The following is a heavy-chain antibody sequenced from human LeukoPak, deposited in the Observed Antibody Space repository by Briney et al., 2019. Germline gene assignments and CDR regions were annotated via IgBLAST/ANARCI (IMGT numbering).Heavy chain of an antibody. Sequence: GGSLRLSCAASGFTFSSYSMNWVRQAPGKGLEWVSYISSSGSTIYYADSVKGRFTISRDNAKNSLYLQMNSLRAEDTAVYYCAKDRGFGVFFQYYFDYWGQGTLVTVSS. V-gene: IGHV3-48*04. CDR2: ISSSGSTI. CDR1: GFTFSSYS. CDR3: AKDRGFGVFFQYYFDY. J-gene: IGHJ4*02. D-gene: IGHD3-10*01.